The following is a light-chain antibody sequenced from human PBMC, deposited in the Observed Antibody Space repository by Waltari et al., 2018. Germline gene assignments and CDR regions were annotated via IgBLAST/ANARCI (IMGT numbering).Light chain of an antibody. CDR1: QSISSY. V-gene: IGKV1-39*01. CDR3: QQSYSTPPWT. J-gene: IGKJ1*01. CDR2: AAS. Sequence: DTKMTQSPSSLSASVGDRVTITCRASQSISSYLNWYQQKPGKAPKLLIYAASSLQSGVPSRFSGSGSGTDFTLTISSLQPEDFATYYCQQSYSTPPWTFGQGTKVEIK.